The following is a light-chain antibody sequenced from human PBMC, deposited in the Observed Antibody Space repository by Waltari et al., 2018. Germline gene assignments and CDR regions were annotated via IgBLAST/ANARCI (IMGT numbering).Light chain of an antibody. CDR1: QSTGSS. V-gene: IGKV1-5*03. CDR3: QQCNSYLLT. Sequence: DIQTTQSPSTLSASVGDRVTITCRASQSTGSSLAWYQQKPGKAPKVVIYEASSLESGVPSRFSGSGSGTEFTLTISSLQPDDFATYYCQQCNSYLLTFGGGTKVEIK. J-gene: IGKJ4*01. CDR2: EAS.